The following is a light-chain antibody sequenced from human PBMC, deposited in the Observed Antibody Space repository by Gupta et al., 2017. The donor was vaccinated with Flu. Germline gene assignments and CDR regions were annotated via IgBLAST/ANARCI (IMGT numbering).Light chain of an antibody. CDR3: QVEVGDSDNPL. V-gene: IGLV3-21*02. J-gene: IGLJ2*01. Sequence: GEKARSTCGGDKIGSNSVHWYQRQPGQAPVLLFYDDRVRNSGVPERFSGSKSGNTATVTISRVEAGDEADYHCQVEVGDSDNPLFGGGTKLTVL. CDR2: DDR. CDR1: KIGSNS.